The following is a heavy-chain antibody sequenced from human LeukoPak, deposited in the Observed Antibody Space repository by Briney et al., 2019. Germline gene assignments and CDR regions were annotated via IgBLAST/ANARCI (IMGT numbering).Heavy chain of an antibody. D-gene: IGHD3-10*01. CDR3: AREGLDYYGSGSYVFDY. Sequence: SETLSLTCPVSGGSISCGAYYWSWIRQPPGKGLEWSGYIYYSGRTYYNPSLKSRVTISVETSKNQFSLKLSSVTAADTAVYYCAREGLDYYGSGSYVFDYWGQGTLVTVSS. CDR2: IYYSGRT. J-gene: IGHJ4*02. CDR1: GGSISCGAYY. V-gene: IGHV4-30-4*01.